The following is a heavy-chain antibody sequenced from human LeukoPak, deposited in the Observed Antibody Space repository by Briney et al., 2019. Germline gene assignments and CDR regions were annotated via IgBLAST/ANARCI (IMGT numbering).Heavy chain of an antibody. D-gene: IGHD3-3*01. J-gene: IGHJ2*01. Sequence: PSETLSLTCAVYGASFRAYYLSWIRLARGKGLQWIGAINDTGHARYNASLKSRVTMSVDTSKNQFSLKLKSVTAADTAVYYCASSRDLYHDAFTSHWYFDVWGRGSLVTVSS. CDR2: INDTGHA. CDR1: GASFRAYY. V-gene: IGHV4-34*01. CDR3: ASSRDLYHDAFTSHWYFDV.